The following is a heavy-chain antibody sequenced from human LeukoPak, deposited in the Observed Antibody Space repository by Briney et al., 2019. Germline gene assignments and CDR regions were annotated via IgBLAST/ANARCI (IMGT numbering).Heavy chain of an antibody. CDR2: IKSDGSST. CDR3: ARHRWDRNSGNYFDP. J-gene: IGHJ5*02. CDR1: GVTYSSHW. D-gene: IGHD1-26*01. V-gene: IGHV3-74*01. Sequence: GGSLRLSCATSGVTYSSHWMNWVRQVPGKGLVWVSRIKSDGSSTSYADSVKGRFTISRDNAKNTLYLQMNSLRADDTAVYYCARHRWDRNSGNYFDPWGQGTLVTVSS.